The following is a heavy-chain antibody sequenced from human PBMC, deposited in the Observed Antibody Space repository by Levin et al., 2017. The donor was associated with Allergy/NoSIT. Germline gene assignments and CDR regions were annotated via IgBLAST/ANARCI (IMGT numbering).Heavy chain of an antibody. Sequence: ASVKVSCKASGYTFTSYAMHWVRQAPGQRLEWMGWINAGNGNTKYSQKFQGRVTITRDTSASTAYMELSSLRSEDTAVYYCARGIAAAFTSYDAFDIWGQGTMVTVSS. CDR2: INAGNGNT. J-gene: IGHJ3*02. CDR1: GYTFTSYA. CDR3: ARGIAAAFTSYDAFDI. D-gene: IGHD6-13*01. V-gene: IGHV1-3*01.